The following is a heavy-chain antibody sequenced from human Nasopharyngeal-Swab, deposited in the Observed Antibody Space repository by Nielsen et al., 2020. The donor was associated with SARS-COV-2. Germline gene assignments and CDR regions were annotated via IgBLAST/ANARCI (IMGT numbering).Heavy chain of an antibody. Sequence: GEALETSCRSSGYSLTSYWIGWGPPMPRKGAGWMGIIYIGDTETRYSPSFQGQVTISADKSISTAYLQWSSLKASDTAMYYCARTQDSSGWSDWFDPWGQGTLVTVSS. V-gene: IGHV5-51*01. CDR3: ARTQDSSGWSDWFDP. CDR2: IYIGDTET. D-gene: IGHD6-19*01. CDR1: GYSLTSYW. J-gene: IGHJ5*02.